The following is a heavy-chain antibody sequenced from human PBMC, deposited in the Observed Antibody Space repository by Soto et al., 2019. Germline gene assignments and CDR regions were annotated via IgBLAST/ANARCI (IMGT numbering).Heavy chain of an antibody. D-gene: IGHD3-22*01. CDR3: ARVGYYYDSSGYYLSFDY. Sequence: QVQLVQSGAEVKKPGASVKVSCKASGYTFTSYDINWVRQATGQGLEWMGWMNPNSGNTGYAQKFQGRVTMTRTTALSTAYMELSSLRSEDTAVYYCARVGYYYDSSGYYLSFDYWGQGTLVTVSS. V-gene: IGHV1-8*01. CDR2: MNPNSGNT. CDR1: GYTFTSYD. J-gene: IGHJ4*02.